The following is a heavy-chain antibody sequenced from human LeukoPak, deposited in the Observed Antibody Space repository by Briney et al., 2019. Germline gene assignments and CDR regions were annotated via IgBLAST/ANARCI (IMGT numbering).Heavy chain of an antibody. J-gene: IGHJ6*03. D-gene: IGHD3-10*01. V-gene: IGHV4-34*01. Sequence: PSETLSLTCGVYGGSLRGHYWSWIRQPPGKGLEWVGEINHSGSTNYNPSFWGRVTISVDTSKNQFFLKLNSVTAADTAVYYCARESDPITGYFYYCMDVWGRGTTVTVSS. CDR3: ARESDPITGYFYYCMDV. CDR1: GGSLRGHY. CDR2: INHSGST.